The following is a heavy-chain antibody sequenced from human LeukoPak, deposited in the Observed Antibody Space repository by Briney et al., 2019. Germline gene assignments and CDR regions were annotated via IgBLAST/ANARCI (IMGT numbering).Heavy chain of an antibody. CDR1: GYTFTGNY. CDR2: ISAYNGNT. CDR3: ARAGWPKSLDY. D-gene: IGHD6-19*01. V-gene: IGHV1-18*04. Sequence: ASVKVSCKASGYTFTGNYMHWVRKAPGQGLRWMGWISAYNGNTNYAQKLQGRVTMTTDTSTSTAYMELMSLRSDDTAVYYCARAGWPKSLDYWGQGTLVTVSS. J-gene: IGHJ4*02.